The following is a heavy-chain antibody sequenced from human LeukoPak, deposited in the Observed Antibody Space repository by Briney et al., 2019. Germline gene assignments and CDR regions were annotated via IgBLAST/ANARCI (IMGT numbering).Heavy chain of an antibody. CDR3: ARVGGPRTFDI. J-gene: IGHJ3*02. CDR1: GSTFSSYE. D-gene: IGHD3-16*01. CDR2: ISTSGSST. Sequence: GGSVRLSCVVSGSTFSSYEMSWVGQAPGKGLEWISHISTSGSSTNYADSVKGRFIISRDNAKNSVYLQMNSLRAEDTAVYYCARVGGPRTFDIWGQGTMVTVSS. V-gene: IGHV3-48*03.